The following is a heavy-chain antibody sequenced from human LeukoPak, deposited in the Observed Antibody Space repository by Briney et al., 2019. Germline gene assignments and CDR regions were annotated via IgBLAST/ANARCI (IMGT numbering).Heavy chain of an antibody. V-gene: IGHV3-74*01. J-gene: IGHJ2*01. CDR3: ARGSPTPNSRYFDL. CDR2: INSDGSSA. D-gene: IGHD4-11*01. CDR1: EFTLKDYW. Sequence: PGGSLRLSCEASEFTLKDYWMHGVRQGPGKGLVGVSRINSDGSSASYADSVKGRFTISRDNAKNTLYLQMNSLRAEDTAVYYCARGSPTPNSRYFDLWGRGTLVTVSS.